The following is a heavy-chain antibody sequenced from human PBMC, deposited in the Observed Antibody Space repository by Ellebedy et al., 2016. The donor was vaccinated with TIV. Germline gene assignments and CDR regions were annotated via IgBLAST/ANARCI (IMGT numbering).Heavy chain of an antibody. CDR2: ISSSSSTI. Sequence: GESLKISCAASGFTFSSYSMNWVRQAPGKGLEWVSYISSSSSTIYYADSVKGRFTISRDNAKNSQYLQMNSLRDEDTAVYYCARGPLYGDYPNWFDPWGQGTLVTVSS. CDR1: GFTFSSYS. CDR3: ARGPLYGDYPNWFDP. V-gene: IGHV3-48*02. J-gene: IGHJ5*02. D-gene: IGHD4-17*01.